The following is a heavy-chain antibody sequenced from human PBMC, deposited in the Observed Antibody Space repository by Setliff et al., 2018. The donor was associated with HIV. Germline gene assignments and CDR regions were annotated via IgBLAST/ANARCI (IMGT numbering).Heavy chain of an antibody. CDR1: GYTFTSYT. Sequence: ASVKVSCKASGYTFTSYTMHWVRQAPGQRPEWMGWVNAGKGNTRYSQKFQGRVVITRDTSANTAYMELSSLRSEDTAVYYCARDGGYSYGAFDIWGQGTRVTVSS. J-gene: IGHJ3*02. V-gene: IGHV1-3*01. D-gene: IGHD2-21*02. CDR2: VNAGKGNT. CDR3: ARDGGYSYGAFDI.